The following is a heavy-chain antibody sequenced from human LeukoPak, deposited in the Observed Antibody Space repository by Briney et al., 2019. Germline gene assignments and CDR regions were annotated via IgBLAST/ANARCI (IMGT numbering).Heavy chain of an antibody. J-gene: IGHJ4*02. CDR3: ARIGYSSSSFDY. Sequence: GGSLRLSCAASGFTFSHYWMSWVRQAPGEGLEWVANIKEDGSVIYYADSLKGRFTISRDNAKNSVYLQMNSLRGEDTAVYFCARIGYSSSSFDYWGQGTLVTVSS. D-gene: IGHD6-6*01. CDR2: IKEDGSVI. V-gene: IGHV3-7*01. CDR1: GFTFSHYW.